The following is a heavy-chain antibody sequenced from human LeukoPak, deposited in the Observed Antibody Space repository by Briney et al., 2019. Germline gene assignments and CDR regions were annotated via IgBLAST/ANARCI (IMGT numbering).Heavy chain of an antibody. CDR2: INHSGST. D-gene: IGHD5-24*01. J-gene: IGHJ5*02. Sequence: PSETLSLTCAVYGGSFSGYYWSWIRQPPGKGLEWIGEINHSGSTNYNPSLKSRVTISVDTSKNQFSLKLSSVTAADTAVYYCARSSRRWLQRNGNWFDPWGQGTLGTVSS. CDR3: ARSSRRWLQRNGNWFDP. V-gene: IGHV4-34*01. CDR1: GGSFSGYY.